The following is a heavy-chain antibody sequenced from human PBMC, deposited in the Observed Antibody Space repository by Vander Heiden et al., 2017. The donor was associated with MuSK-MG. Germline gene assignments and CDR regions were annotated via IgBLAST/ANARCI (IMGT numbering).Heavy chain of an antibody. Sequence: QVQLVQSGAEVKKPGSSVKVLCKAAGGTLSSCAISGVRQAPGQGLEGMGGISPSISTANYAQKFQGRVTITADESTSTAYMELSSLRSEDTAVYYCARDQVGASVYWYFDLWGRGTLVTVSS. J-gene: IGHJ2*01. CDR2: ISPSISTA. CDR3: ARDQVGASVYWYFDL. D-gene: IGHD1-26*01. CDR1: GGTLSSCA. V-gene: IGHV1-69*01.